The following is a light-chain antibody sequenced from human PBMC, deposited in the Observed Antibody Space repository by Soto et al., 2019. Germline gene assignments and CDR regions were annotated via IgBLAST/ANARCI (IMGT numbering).Light chain of an antibody. CDR3: QQTNNFPLT. V-gene: IGKV1-12*01. CDR1: QSISSW. Sequence: GYRVTITCRASQSISSWLAWYQQKPGKAPKLLIYDASSLESGVPSRFSGSGSGTDFTLTISSLQPEDFATYYCQQTNNFPLTFGQGTRLEIK. CDR2: DAS. J-gene: IGKJ5*01.